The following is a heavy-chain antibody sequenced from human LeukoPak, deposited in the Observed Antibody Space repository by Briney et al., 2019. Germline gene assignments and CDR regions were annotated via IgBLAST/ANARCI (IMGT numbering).Heavy chain of an antibody. D-gene: IGHD3-22*01. CDR1: GFTFSSYG. CDR2: ISYDGSNK. J-gene: IGHJ4*02. V-gene: IGHV3-30*18. CDR3: AKSGSWLAGWADY. Sequence: GGSLRLSCAASGFTFSSYGMHWVRQAPGKGLEGVAVISYDGSNKYQADSVKGRFTVSRDNSRNTLYLQMNSLRAEDTAVYFCAKSGSWLAGWADYWGQGTLVTVSS.